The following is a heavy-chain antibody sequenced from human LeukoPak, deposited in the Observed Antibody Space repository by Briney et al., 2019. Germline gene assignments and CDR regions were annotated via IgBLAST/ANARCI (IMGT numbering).Heavy chain of an antibody. CDR3: ARDRASGYCSSTSCYAGGDYYYYGMDV. V-gene: IGHV1-18*01. J-gene: IGHJ6*02. CDR2: ISAYNGNT. D-gene: IGHD2-2*01. CDR1: GGTFSSYA. Sequence: GASVKVSCKASGGTFSSYAISWVRQAPGQGLEWMGWISAYNGNTNYAQRLQGRVTMTTDTSTSTAYMELRSLRSDDTAVYYCARDRASGYCSSTSCYAGGDYYYYGMDVWGQGTTVTVSS.